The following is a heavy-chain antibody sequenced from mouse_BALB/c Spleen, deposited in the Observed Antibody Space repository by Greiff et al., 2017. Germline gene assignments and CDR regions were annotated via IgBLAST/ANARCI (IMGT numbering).Heavy chain of an antibody. CDR2: IYPGDGDT. Sequence: VQLQQSGAELARPGASVKLSCKASGYTFTSYWMQWVKQRPGQGLEWIGAIYPGDGDTRYTQKFKGKATLTADKSSSTAYMQLSSLASEDSAVYYCARNYGRGYFDVWGAGTTVTVSS. V-gene: IGHV1-87*01. CDR1: GYTFTSYW. D-gene: IGHD1-1*01. CDR3: ARNYGRGYFDV. J-gene: IGHJ1*01.